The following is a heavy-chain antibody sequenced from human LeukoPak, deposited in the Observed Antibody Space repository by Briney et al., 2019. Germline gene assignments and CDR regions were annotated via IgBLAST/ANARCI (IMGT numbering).Heavy chain of an antibody. Sequence: GASVKVSCKASGYTFTSYAIHWVRQAPGQRLEWMGWINAGNGNTKYSQKFQGRVTMTTDTSTSTAYMELRSLRSDDTAVYYCARDRAYYGSGSQGYWGQGTLVTVSS. CDR2: INAGNGNT. V-gene: IGHV1-3*01. CDR3: ARDRAYYGSGSQGY. CDR1: GYTFTSYA. D-gene: IGHD3-10*01. J-gene: IGHJ4*02.